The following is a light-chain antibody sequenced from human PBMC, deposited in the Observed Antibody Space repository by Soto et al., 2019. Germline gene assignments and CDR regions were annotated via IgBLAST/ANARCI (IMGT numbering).Light chain of an antibody. Sequence: QSVLTQPPSASGTPGQRVTISCSASSSNIGSNYVYWYQQLPGTAPKLLIYRNNQRPSGVPDRFSGSKSGTSASLAISGLRSEDEADYYCAAWDDSLSGQEVFGGGTKLTVL. J-gene: IGLJ2*01. CDR2: RNN. V-gene: IGLV1-47*01. CDR1: SSNIGSNY. CDR3: AAWDDSLSGQEV.